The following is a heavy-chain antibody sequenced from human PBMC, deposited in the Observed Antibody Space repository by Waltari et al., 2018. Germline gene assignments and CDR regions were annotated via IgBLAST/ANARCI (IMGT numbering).Heavy chain of an antibody. Sequence: QVQLQQWGAGLLKPSETLSLTCAVYGGSFSGYYWSWIRQPPGKGLEWIGEINHSGSTNYNPSLKSRVTISVDTSKNQLSLKLSSVTAADTAVYYCARAAAAEAWGQGTLVTVSS. CDR1: GGSFSGYY. J-gene: IGHJ5*02. CDR3: ARAAAAEA. CDR2: INHSGST. D-gene: IGHD6-13*01. V-gene: IGHV4-34*01.